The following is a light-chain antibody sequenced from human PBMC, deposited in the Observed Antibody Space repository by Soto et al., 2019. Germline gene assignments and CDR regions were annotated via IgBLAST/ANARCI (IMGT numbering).Light chain of an antibody. CDR1: SSNIGSYP. CDR2: SDD. CDR3: AAWDASLSGHV. V-gene: IGLV1-47*02. Sequence: QSALTQSPSASGTPGQRVTISCYGSSSNIGSYPVYWYQQLPGTAPKLLINSDDQRPSGVPDRFSASKSGTSASLAISGLRSEDEADYYCAAWDASLSGHVFGAGTKSPS. J-gene: IGLJ1*01.